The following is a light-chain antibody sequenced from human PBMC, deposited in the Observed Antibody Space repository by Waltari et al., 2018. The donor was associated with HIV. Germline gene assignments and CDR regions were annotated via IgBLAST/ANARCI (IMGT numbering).Light chain of an antibody. J-gene: IGKJ2*01. V-gene: IGKV3-20*01. Sequence: ELVLTQSPRTLSLSPGERATLSCRASQTVTSNYLAWYQMKPGQPPMLLVYGESIRATGVPDKFSGSGSGTDFTLTIGRLEPEDFAIYYCHQYGTSPQTFGQGCKVEIK. CDR2: GES. CDR1: QTVTSNY. CDR3: HQYGTSPQT.